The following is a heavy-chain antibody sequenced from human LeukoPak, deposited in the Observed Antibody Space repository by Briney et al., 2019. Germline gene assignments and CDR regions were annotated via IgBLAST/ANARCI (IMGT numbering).Heavy chain of an antibody. CDR3: ARGNSYDILTAYPSSFFYVY. CDR1: GGSFSGYY. CDR2: INHRGST. V-gene: IGHV4-34*01. J-gene: IGHJ4*02. Sequence: SETLSLTCAVYGGSFSGYYWSWIRQPPGKGLEWIGEINHRGSTNYNPSLKSRVTISVDTSKNQFSLKLSSVTAADTAVYYCARGNSYDILTAYPSSFFYVYWGQGTLVTVSS. D-gene: IGHD3-9*01.